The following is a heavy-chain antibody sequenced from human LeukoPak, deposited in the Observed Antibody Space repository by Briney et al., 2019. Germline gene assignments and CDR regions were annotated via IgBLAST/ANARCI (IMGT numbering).Heavy chain of an antibody. CDR1: GGTFSSYA. Sequence: ASVKVSCKASGGTFSSYAISWVRQAPGQGLEWMGGIIPIFGTANYAQKFQGRVTITADESTSTAYMELSSLRSEGTAVYYCATGSYYDSSGYYYYGMDVWGQGTTVTVSS. V-gene: IGHV1-69*13. J-gene: IGHJ6*02. CDR2: IIPIFGTA. D-gene: IGHD3-22*01. CDR3: ATGSYYDSSGYYYYGMDV.